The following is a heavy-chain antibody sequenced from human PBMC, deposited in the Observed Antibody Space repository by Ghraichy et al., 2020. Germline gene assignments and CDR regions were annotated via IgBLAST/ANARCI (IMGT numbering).Heavy chain of an antibody. CDR3: ARDPYGDYKYGGTYY. CDR2: IKSDGRDI. CDR1: GFTFSRHW. V-gene: IGHV3-7*01. D-gene: IGHD4-17*01. Sequence: GGSLRLSCAASGFTFSRHWMSWVRQAPGKGLEWVDSIKSDGRDIFYVDSVKGRFTISRDNAKNSVSLEMNSLRVEDTAVFYCARDPYGDYKYGGTYYWGPGTPVSLSS. J-gene: IGHJ4*02.